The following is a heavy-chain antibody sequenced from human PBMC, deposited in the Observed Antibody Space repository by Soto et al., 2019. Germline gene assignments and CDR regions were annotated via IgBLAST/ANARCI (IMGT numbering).Heavy chain of an antibody. CDR1: GFSFDGYA. CDR3: VKASTYSSSQGWFDP. Sequence: EVQLVESGGGLVQPGRSLRLSCAASGFSFDGYAMNWVRQPPGKGLEWVSGISWNSGNIDYADSVKGRFTLSRHNAKNSLYLQMNSLRAEDTALYYCVKASTYSSSQGWFDPWGQGTMVTVSS. J-gene: IGHJ5*02. V-gene: IGHV3-9*01. CDR2: ISWNSGNI. D-gene: IGHD6-6*01.